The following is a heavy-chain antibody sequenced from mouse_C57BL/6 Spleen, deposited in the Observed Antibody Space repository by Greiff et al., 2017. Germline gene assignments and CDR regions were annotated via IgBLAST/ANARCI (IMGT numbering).Heavy chain of an antibody. V-gene: IGHV1-69*01. CDR1: GYTFTSYW. D-gene: IGHD1-1*01. Sequence: QVQLQQPGAELVMPGASVKLSCKASGYTFTSYWMHWVKQRPGQGLEWIGEIDPSDSYTNYNQKFKGKYTLTVDKSSSTAYMQLSSRTSEDSAVYYCAKGRYYGSSPYWYFDVWGTGTTVTVSS. CDR2: IDPSDSYT. CDR3: AKGRYYGSSPYWYFDV. J-gene: IGHJ1*03.